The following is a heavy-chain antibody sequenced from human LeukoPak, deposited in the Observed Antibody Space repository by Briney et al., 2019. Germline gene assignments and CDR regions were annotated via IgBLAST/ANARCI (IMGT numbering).Heavy chain of an antibody. CDR1: GFPFSDFH. V-gene: IGHV3-11*04. D-gene: IGHD3-22*01. CDR3: ARVRPGSSGSYYRTS. CDR2: ITSGGGFK. J-gene: IGHJ4*02. Sequence: GGSLRVSCVGAGFPFSDFHMSWIRQAPGKGLEWVSYITSGGGFKYYADSVKGRFSISRDDSKNSVFLQMNSLRAEDTAVYYCARVRPGSSGSYYRTSWGQGMRVTFSA.